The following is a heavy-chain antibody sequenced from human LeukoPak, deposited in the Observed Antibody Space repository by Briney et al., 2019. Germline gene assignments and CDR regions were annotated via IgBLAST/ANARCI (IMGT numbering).Heavy chain of an antibody. J-gene: IGHJ6*02. Sequence: ASVKVSCKASGYTFTSYGISWVRQAPGQGLEWMGWISAYNGNTNYAQKLQGRVTMTTDTSTSTAYMELRSLRSDDTAVYYCARTRNTITIFSHYYYGMDVWGQGTTVTVSS. V-gene: IGHV1-18*01. CDR1: GYTFTSYG. D-gene: IGHD3-9*01. CDR3: ARTRNTITIFSHYYYGMDV. CDR2: ISAYNGNT.